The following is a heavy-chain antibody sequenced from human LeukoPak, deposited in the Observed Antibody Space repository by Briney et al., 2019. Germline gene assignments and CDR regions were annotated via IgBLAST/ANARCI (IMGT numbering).Heavy chain of an antibody. V-gene: IGHV1-18*01. CDR3: ARFASGSYFLRAPNYYYYMDV. Sequence: ASVKVSCKASGGTFTSYGISWVRQAPGQGLEWMGWISAYNGNTNYAQKLQGRVTMTTDTSTSTAYMELRSLRSDDTAVYYCARFASGSYFLRAPNYYYYMDVWGKGTTVTISS. J-gene: IGHJ6*03. CDR2: ISAYNGNT. D-gene: IGHD1-26*01. CDR1: GGTFTSYG.